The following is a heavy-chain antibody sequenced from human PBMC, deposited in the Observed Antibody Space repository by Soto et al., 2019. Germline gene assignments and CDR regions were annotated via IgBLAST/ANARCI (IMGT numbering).Heavy chain of an antibody. CDR1: GGSFRSYT. CDR2: IIPILGIA. J-gene: IGHJ6*02. CDR3: ARDSEAYYYGMDV. V-gene: IGHV1-69*04. Sequence: AVKVSWEEWGGSFRSYTISWVRQAPGQGLEWMGRIIPILGIANYAQKFQGRVTITADKSTSTAYMELSSLRSEDTAVYYCARDSEAYYYGMDVWG.